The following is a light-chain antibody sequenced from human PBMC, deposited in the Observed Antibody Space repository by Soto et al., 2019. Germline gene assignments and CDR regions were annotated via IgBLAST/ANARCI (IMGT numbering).Light chain of an antibody. CDR3: GTWDSSLRVYV. Sequence: QSVLTQPPSVSAAPGHEVTISCSGSSSNIGTYYVSWYQQLPGTAPKLLIYDNNKQPSGIPDRFSGSKSGASATLGIAGLQTGDEADYYCGTWDSSLRVYVFGTGTKLTVL. J-gene: IGLJ1*01. CDR2: DNN. V-gene: IGLV1-51*01. CDR1: SSNIGTYY.